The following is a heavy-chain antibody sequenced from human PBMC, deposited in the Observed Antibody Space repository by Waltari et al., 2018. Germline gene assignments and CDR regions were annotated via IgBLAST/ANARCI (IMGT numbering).Heavy chain of an antibody. Sequence: EVQMVESGGGLVQPGGSLRLSCVASGSIFKNYWMHWVRQVPGKGLVWVARIYIDGSSSNYADSVEGRFTISRDNVKNTLYLQMNNLRAEDTAVYYCARDGYNASPILRYYYGLDVWGQGTTVTVSS. D-gene: IGHD3-9*01. V-gene: IGHV3-74*01. J-gene: IGHJ6*02. CDR2: IYIDGSSS. CDR1: GSIFKNYW. CDR3: ARDGYNASPILRYYYGLDV.